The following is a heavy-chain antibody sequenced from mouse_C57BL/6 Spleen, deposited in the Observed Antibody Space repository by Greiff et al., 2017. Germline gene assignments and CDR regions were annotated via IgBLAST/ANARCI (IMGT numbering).Heavy chain of an antibody. D-gene: IGHD2-4*01. CDR1: GISITTGNYR. Sequence: VQLQQSGPGLVKPSQTVFLTCTVTGISITTGNYRWSWIRQFPGNKLEWIGYIYYSGTITYNPSLTSRTTITRDTPKNQFFLEMNSLTAEDTATYYCARIYYDYGVFDYWGQGTTLTVSS. V-gene: IGHV3-5*01. CDR2: IYYSGTI. J-gene: IGHJ2*01. CDR3: ARIYYDYGVFDY.